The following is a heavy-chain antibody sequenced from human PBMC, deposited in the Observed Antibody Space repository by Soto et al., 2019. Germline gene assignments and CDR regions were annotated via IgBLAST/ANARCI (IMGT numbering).Heavy chain of an antibody. CDR2: IIPIFGTV. J-gene: IGHJ2*01. V-gene: IGHV1-69*12. D-gene: IGHD5-12*01. Sequence: QVQLAQSGAEVKKPGSSVKVSCKASGGTFSNYPISWVRQAPGQGLEWMGGIIPIFGTVNYAQKFQGRVTITADESTSTAYMELSSQRSEDTAVYYCARGNHRWLQLWYFDLWGRGTLVTVSS. CDR1: GGTFSNYP. CDR3: ARGNHRWLQLWYFDL.